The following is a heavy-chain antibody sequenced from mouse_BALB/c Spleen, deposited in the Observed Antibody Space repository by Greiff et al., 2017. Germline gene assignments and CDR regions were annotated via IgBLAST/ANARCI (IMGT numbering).Heavy chain of an antibody. V-gene: IGHV5-17*02. CDR2: ISSGSSTI. J-gene: IGHJ4*01. CDR1: GFTFSSFG. D-gene: IGHD4-1*01. CDR3: ARLDWDVGYAMDY. Sequence: EVKVVESGGGLVQPGGSRKLSCAASGFTFSSFGMHWVRQAPEKGLEWVAYISSGSSTIYYADTVKGRFTISRDNPKNTLFLQMTSLRSEDTAMYYCARLDWDVGYAMDYWGQGTSVTVSS.